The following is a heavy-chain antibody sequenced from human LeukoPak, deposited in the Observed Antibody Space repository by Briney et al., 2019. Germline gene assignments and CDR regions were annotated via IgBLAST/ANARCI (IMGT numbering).Heavy chain of an antibody. CDR2: IYYSGST. CDR1: GDSFSSVDYY. V-gene: IGHV4-39*07. D-gene: IGHD2-21*02. J-gene: IGHJ4*02. CDR3: ARVLAAYCGGDCYAKTFDY. Sequence: SETLSLTCTVSGDSFSSVDYYWGWIRQPPGKGLEWIGNIYYSGSTYYNPSLKSRVTISLDTSKNQFSLKLSSVTAADTAVYYCARVLAAYCGGDCYAKTFDYWGQGTLVTVSS.